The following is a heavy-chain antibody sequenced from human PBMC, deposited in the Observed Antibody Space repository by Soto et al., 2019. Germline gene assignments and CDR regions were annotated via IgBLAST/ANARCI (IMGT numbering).Heavy chain of an antibody. V-gene: IGHV3-30-3*01. D-gene: IGHD6-19*01. CDR2: ISYDGSNK. CDR3: ARTPSRVLIAVAGILDY. J-gene: IGHJ4*02. Sequence: QVQLVESGGGVVQPGRSLRLSCAASGFTFSSYAMHWVRQAPGKGLEWVAVISYDGSNKYYADSVKGRFTISRDNSKNTLYLLMNSLRAEDTAVYYCARTPSRVLIAVAGILDYWGQGTLVTVSS. CDR1: GFTFSSYA.